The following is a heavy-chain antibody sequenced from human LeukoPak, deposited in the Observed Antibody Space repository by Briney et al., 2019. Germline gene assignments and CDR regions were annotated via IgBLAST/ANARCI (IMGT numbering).Heavy chain of an antibody. CDR2: INHSGST. V-gene: IGHV4-34*01. D-gene: IGHD6-13*01. Sequence: SETLSLTCAVYGGSFSGYYWSWIRQPPGKGLEWIGEINHSGSTNYNPSLKSRVTISVDTSKNQFSLKLSSVTAADTAVYYCARLSPPPHRGPGPGTYYYYGMDVWGQGTTVTVSS. J-gene: IGHJ6*02. CDR3: ARLSPPPHRGPGPGTYYYYGMDV. CDR1: GGSFSGYY.